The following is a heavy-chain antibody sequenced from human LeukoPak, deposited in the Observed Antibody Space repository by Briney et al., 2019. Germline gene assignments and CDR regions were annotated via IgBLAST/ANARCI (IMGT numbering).Heavy chain of an antibody. D-gene: IGHD5-12*01. Sequence: GESLRLSCAASGFTFTTYWMTWVRQAPGKGLEWVANINQDGTEKYYVDSVKGRFTISRDNAKNSLYLQMNSLRAEDTAVYYCARDEIGGYSGYDYYYYMDVWGKGTTVTISS. J-gene: IGHJ6*03. CDR2: INQDGTEK. CDR1: GFTFTTYW. CDR3: ARDEIGGYSGYDYYYYMDV. V-gene: IGHV3-7*01.